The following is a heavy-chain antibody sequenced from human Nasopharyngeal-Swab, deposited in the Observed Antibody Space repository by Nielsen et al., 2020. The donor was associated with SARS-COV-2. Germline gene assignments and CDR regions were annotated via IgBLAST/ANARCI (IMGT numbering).Heavy chain of an antibody. CDR1: GGSISSSNW. J-gene: IGHJ6*02. CDR2: INHSGST. D-gene: IGHD3-10*01. V-gene: IGHV4-4*02. Sequence: GSLRLSCAVSGGSISSSNWWSWVRQPPGKGLEWIGEINHSGSTNYNPSLKSRVTISVDTSKNQFSLKLSSVTAADTAVYYCARGGYYGSGSPYPSYYYGMDVWGQGTTVTVSS. CDR3: ARGGYYGSGSPYPSYYYGMDV.